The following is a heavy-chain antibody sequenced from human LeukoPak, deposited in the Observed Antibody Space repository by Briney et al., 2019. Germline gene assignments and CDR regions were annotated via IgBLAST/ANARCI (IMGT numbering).Heavy chain of an antibody. CDR2: INHSGST. D-gene: IGHD2-8*01. V-gene: IGHV4-34*01. Sequence: SETLSLTCAVYGGSFSGYYWSWIRQPPGKGLEWIGEINHSGSTNYNPSLKSRVTISVDTSKNQFSLKLSSVTAADTAVYYCARLPLGCTNGVCLYYFDYWGQGTLVTVSS. CDR3: ARLPLGCTNGVCLYYFDY. J-gene: IGHJ4*02. CDR1: GGSFSGYY.